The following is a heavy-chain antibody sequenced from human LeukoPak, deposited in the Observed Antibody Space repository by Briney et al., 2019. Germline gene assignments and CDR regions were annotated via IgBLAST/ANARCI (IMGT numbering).Heavy chain of an antibody. V-gene: IGHV4-4*02. CDR2: VYHSGDT. CDR1: GGSISSGNW. D-gene: IGHD6-13*01. J-gene: IGHJ4*02. CDR3: ARLISSSWSAVGDDY. Sequence: PSGTLSLTCAVSGGSISSGNWWSSVRQPPGKGLEWIGEVYHSGDTNYNPSLKRRVTISVDKSKNQFSLNLGSLTAAVTALYFCARLISSSWSAVGDDYWRQGTLVTVSS.